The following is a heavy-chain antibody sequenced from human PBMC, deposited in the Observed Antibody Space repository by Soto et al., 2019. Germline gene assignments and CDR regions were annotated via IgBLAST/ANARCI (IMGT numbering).Heavy chain of an antibody. CDR3: ARSGGYDGSYYGFDY. Sequence: PSETLSLTCTVSCGSISSYYWSWIRQPPWKGLEWIGYIYYSGSTNYNPSLKSRVTISVDTSKNQFSLKLSSVTAADTAVYYCARSGGYDGSYYGFDYWGQGTLVTVSS. CDR2: IYYSGST. J-gene: IGHJ4*02. V-gene: IGHV4-59*01. CDR1: CGSISSYY. D-gene: IGHD1-26*01.